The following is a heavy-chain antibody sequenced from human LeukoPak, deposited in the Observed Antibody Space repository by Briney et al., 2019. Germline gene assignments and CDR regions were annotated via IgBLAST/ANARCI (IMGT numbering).Heavy chain of an antibody. CDR1: GGSISSGDYY. V-gene: IGHV4-30-4*08. CDR2: IYYSGST. D-gene: IGHD4-17*01. Sequence: SQTLSLTCTVSGGSISSGDYYWSWIRQPPGKGLEWIGYIYYSGSTYYNPSHKSRVTISVDTSKNQFSLKLSSVTAADTAVYYCARECTVTTVGGSFDWFDPWGQGTLVTVSS. CDR3: ARECTVTTVGGSFDWFDP. J-gene: IGHJ5*02.